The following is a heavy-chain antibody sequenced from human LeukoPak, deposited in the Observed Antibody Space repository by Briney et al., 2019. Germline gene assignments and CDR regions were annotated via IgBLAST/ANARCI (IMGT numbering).Heavy chain of an antibody. Sequence: GGSLRLSCAASGFTVSSNYMSWVRQAPGKGLEWVSVIYSGGSTYYADSVKGRFTISRHNSKNTLYLQMNSLRAEDTAVYYCRTCYYDSSGYTTLDYWGQGTLVTVSS. CDR2: IYSGGST. D-gene: IGHD3-22*01. CDR1: GFTVSSNY. J-gene: IGHJ4*02. V-gene: IGHV3-53*04. CDR3: RTCYYDSSGYTTLDY.